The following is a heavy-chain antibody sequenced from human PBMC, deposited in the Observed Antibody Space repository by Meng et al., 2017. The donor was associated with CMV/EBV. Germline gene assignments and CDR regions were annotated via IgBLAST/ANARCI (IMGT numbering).Heavy chain of an antibody. Sequence: GGSLRLSCAASGFTFSSYSMNWVRQAPGKGLEWVSSISSSSSYIYYADSVKGRFTISRDNAKKSLYLQMNSLRAEDTAVYYCAREGYDFWSGVFDYWGQGTLVTVSS. V-gene: IGHV3-21*01. J-gene: IGHJ4*02. CDR3: AREGYDFWSGVFDY. CDR2: ISSSSSYI. CDR1: GFTFSSYS. D-gene: IGHD3-3*01.